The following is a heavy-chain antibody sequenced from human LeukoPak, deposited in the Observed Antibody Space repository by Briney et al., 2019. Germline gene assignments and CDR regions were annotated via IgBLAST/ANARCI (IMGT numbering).Heavy chain of an antibody. CDR2: ISGSGGST. Sequence: GGSLRLPCAASGFTFSSYAMSWVRQAPGKGLEWVSAISGSGGSTYYADSVKGRFTISRDNSKDTLYLQMNSLRAEDTAVYYCAKDPTMIVVVIPDYWGQGTLVTVSS. J-gene: IGHJ4*02. V-gene: IGHV3-23*01. CDR1: GFTFSSYA. D-gene: IGHD3-22*01. CDR3: AKDPTMIVVVIPDY.